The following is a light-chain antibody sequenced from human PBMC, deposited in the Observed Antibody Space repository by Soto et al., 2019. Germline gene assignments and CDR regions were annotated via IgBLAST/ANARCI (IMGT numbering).Light chain of an antibody. V-gene: IGKV3-20*01. CDR1: QGVRNSY. J-gene: IGKJ1*01. CDR3: QQYGSSPRT. Sequence: EIVLTQSPGTLSLSPGERATLSCRASQGVRNSYLAWYQQKPGQAPRLLIYGASSRATGIPDRFSGSGSGTDFTLTISRLEPEAFAVSYCQQYGSSPRTFGQGTKVEIK. CDR2: GAS.